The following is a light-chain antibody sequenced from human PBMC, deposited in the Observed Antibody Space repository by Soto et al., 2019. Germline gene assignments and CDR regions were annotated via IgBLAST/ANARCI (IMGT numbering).Light chain of an antibody. V-gene: IGLV1-51*01. J-gene: IGLJ2*01. Sequence: QSVLTQPPSVSAAPGLKVTISCSGSSSNIGNNYVSWYQQLPGTAPKLLIYDNNKRPSGIPDRFSGSKSGTSATLGITGLQTGDEADYYCGTWDSSLVVFGGGTKLTVL. CDR1: SSNIGNNY. CDR3: GTWDSSLVV. CDR2: DNN.